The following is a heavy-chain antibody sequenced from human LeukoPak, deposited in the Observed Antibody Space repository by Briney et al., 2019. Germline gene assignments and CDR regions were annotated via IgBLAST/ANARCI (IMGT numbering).Heavy chain of an antibody. CDR2: ISYDGSNK. Sequence: GGSLRLSCAASGFTFSSYAMHWVRQAPGKGLEWVAVISYDGSNKYYADSVKGRFTISRHNSKNTLYLQMNSLRAEDTAVYYCARDRAGSFDYWGQGTLVTVSS. J-gene: IGHJ4*02. CDR1: GFTFSSYA. V-gene: IGHV3-30*14. CDR3: ARDRAGSFDY. D-gene: IGHD1-26*01.